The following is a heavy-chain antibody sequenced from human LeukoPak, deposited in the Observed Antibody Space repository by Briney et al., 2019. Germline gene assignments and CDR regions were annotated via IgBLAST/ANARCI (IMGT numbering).Heavy chain of an antibody. CDR3: ARWDAGSYYFDY. Sequence: KPSETLSLTCAAYGGSFSGYYWSWIRQPPGKGLEWIGEINHSGSTNYNPSLKSRVTISVDTSKNQFSLKLSSVTAADTAVYYCARWDAGSYYFDYWGQGTLVTVSS. J-gene: IGHJ4*02. D-gene: IGHD1-26*01. CDR2: INHSGST. V-gene: IGHV4-34*01. CDR1: GGSFSGYY.